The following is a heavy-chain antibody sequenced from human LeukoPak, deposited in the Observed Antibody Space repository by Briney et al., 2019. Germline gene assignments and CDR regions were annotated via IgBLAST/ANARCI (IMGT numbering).Heavy chain of an antibody. D-gene: IGHD3-10*01. CDR1: GGSISSYY. V-gene: IGHV4-59*01. J-gene: IGHJ4*02. CDR2: IYYSGST. Sequence: SETLSLTCTVSGGSISSYYWSWIRQPPGKGLEWIGYIYYSGSTNYNPSLKSRVTISVDTSKNQFSLKLSSVIAADTAVYYCASTYGSGSYGLDYWGQGTLVTVSS. CDR3: ASTYGSGSYGLDY.